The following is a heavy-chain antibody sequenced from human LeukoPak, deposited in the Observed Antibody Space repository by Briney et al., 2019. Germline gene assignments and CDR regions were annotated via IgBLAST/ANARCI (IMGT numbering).Heavy chain of an antibody. D-gene: IGHD4-17*01. CDR3: ALIIPGDYTFDY. CDR2: INPNSGGT. CDR1: GYTFTGYY. Sequence: ASVKVSCKASGYTFTGYYMHWVRQAPGQGLEWMGWINPNSGGTNYAQKFQGRVTMTRDTSISTAYMELSRLRSDDTAVYYCALIIPGDYTFDYWGQGTLVTVSS. J-gene: IGHJ4*02. V-gene: IGHV1-2*02.